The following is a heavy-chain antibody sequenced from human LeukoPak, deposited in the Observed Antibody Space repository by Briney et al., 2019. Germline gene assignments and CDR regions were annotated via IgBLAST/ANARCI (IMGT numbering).Heavy chain of an antibody. V-gene: IGHV3-30*02. Sequence: PGGSLRLSCAASGFTFSSYGMHWVRQAPGKGLGWVAFIRYDGSNKYYADSVKGRFTISRDNSKNTLYLQMNSLRAEDTAVYYCAKEFPDILTGYYLDYWGQGTLVTVSS. CDR2: IRYDGSNK. CDR3: AKEFPDILTGYYLDY. D-gene: IGHD3-9*01. J-gene: IGHJ4*02. CDR1: GFTFSSYG.